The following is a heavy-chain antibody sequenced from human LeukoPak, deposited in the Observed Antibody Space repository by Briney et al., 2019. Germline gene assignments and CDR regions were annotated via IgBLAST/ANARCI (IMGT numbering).Heavy chain of an antibody. CDR2: IYYSGST. CDR1: GRSISSYY. D-gene: IGHD6-19*01. V-gene: IGHV4-59*08. Sequence: SETLSLTCTVSGRSISSYYWSWIRQPPGKGLEWIGYIYYSGSTNYNPSLKSRVTISVDTSKNQFSLKLISVNAADTAVYYCARHAVAVAYPYFDYWGQGTLVTVSS. CDR3: ARHAVAVAYPYFDY. J-gene: IGHJ4*02.